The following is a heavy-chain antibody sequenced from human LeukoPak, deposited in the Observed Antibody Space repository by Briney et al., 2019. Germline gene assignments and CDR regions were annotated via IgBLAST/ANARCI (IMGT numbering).Heavy chain of an antibody. CDR2: MNPNSGVT. D-gene: IGHD3-10*01. Sequence: GASVKVSCKAFVYTFIGYYMHWVRQAPGQGLQWMGWMNPNSGVTNYAQKFQGRVTMTRDTSISTAYMELSGLRYDDTAVYYCARDFMVRGVTTPDYWGQGTLVTVSS. V-gene: IGHV1-2*02. CDR1: VYTFIGYY. J-gene: IGHJ4*02. CDR3: ARDFMVRGVTTPDY.